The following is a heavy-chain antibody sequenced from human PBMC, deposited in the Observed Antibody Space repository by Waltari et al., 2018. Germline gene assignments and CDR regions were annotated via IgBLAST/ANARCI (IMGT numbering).Heavy chain of an antibody. Sequence: EVQLVESGGGLVQPGGSLRLSCAASGFTFSSSWMDWVRQAPGRGLQVVANRKEDGSEKYYLDSVNGRFIISRDNAKNSLYLQMASLRVDDTAVYYFSRRLDALGQGTTVTVSS. V-gene: IGHV3-7*01. CDR1: GFTFSSSW. CDR3: SRRLDA. CDR2: RKEDGSEK. J-gene: IGHJ6*02.